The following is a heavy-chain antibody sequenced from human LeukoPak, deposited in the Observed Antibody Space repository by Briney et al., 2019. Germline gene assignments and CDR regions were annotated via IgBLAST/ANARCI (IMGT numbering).Heavy chain of an antibody. Sequence: ASVKVSCKASGGTFSSYAISWVRQAPGQGLEWMGGIIPIFGTANYAQKFQGRVTITADESTSTAYMELSSLRSEDTAVYYCASEGSGSYRSDYWGQGTLVTVSP. V-gene: IGHV1-69*13. D-gene: IGHD1-26*01. J-gene: IGHJ4*02. CDR2: IIPIFGTA. CDR3: ASEGSGSYRSDY. CDR1: GGTFSSYA.